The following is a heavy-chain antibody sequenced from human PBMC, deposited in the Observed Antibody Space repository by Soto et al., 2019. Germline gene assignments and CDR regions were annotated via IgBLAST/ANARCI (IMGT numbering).Heavy chain of an antibody. D-gene: IGHD3-22*01. CDR3: ARFGYYDRNPGGAFDI. CDR1: GGSISSSSYY. CDR2: IYYSGST. J-gene: IGHJ3*02. Sequence: TLSLTCTVSGGSISSSSYYWGWIRQPPGKGLEWIGSIYYSGSTYYNPSLKSRVTISVDTSKNQFSLKLSSVTAADTAVYYCARFGYYDRNPGGAFDIWGQGTMVTVSS. V-gene: IGHV4-39*01.